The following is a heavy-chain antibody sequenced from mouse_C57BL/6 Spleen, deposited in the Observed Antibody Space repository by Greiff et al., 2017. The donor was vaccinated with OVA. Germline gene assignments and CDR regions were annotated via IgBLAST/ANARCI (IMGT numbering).Heavy chain of an antibody. V-gene: IGHV1-58*01. D-gene: IGHD2-2*01. CDR2: IYIGNGYT. Sequence: EVQLQQSGAELVRPGSSVKMSCKTSGYTFTSYGINWVKQRPGQGLEWIGYIYIGNGYTESNEKFKGKAPLTSDTSASTAYMQLSSLTSEDSAIYFCARGGGLRYYAMDYWGQGTSVTVSS. CDR1: GYTFTSYG. CDR3: ARGGGLRYYAMDY. J-gene: IGHJ4*01.